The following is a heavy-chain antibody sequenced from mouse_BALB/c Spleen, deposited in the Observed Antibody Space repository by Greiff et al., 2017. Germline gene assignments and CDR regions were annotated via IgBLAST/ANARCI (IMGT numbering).Heavy chain of an antibody. Sequence: QVQLQQSGPELVRPGVSVKISCKGSSYTFTDYAMHWVKQSHAKSLEWIGVISTYYGNTNYNQKFKGKATMTVDKSSSTAYMELARLTSEDSAVYYCAREYRYDDYCAMDYWGQGTSVTVSS. CDR3: AREYRYDDYCAMDY. J-gene: IGHJ4*01. CDR2: ISTYYGNT. D-gene: IGHD2-14*01. CDR1: SYTFTDYA. V-gene: IGHV1-67*01.